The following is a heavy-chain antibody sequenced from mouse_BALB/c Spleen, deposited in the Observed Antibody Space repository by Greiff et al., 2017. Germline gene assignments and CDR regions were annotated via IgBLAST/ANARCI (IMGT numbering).Heavy chain of an antibody. J-gene: IGHJ3*01. Sequence: EVKLMESGAELVKPGASVKLSCTASGFNIKDTYMHWVKQRPEQGLEWIGRIDPANGNTKYDPKFQGKATITADTSSNTAYLQLSSLTSEDTAVYYCARGLTMITTGFAYWGQGTLVTVSA. D-gene: IGHD2-4*01. V-gene: IGHV14-3*02. CDR3: ARGLTMITTGFAY. CDR2: IDPANGNT. CDR1: GFNIKDTY.